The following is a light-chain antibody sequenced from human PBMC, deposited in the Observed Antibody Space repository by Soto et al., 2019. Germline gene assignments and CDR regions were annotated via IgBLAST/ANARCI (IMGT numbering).Light chain of an antibody. CDR1: QSVLYTSDNKNY. CDR3: QKHSSTPIT. Sequence: DIVMTQSPDSLAVSLGERATINCKSSQSVLYTSDNKNYLAWYQQKPGQPPKLLIYWASTRESGVPDRFSGSGSGTDFTHTISSLQAEDVEVYYCQKHSSTPITFGPGTRLEIK. J-gene: IGKJ5*01. V-gene: IGKV4-1*01. CDR2: WAS.